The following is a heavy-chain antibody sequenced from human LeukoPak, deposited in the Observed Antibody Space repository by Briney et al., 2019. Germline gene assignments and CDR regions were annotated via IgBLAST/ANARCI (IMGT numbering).Heavy chain of an antibody. J-gene: IGHJ4*02. Sequence: GGSLTLSCVASGFTYSNYEMNWVRQAPGKGLEWVSFVSHSSDFIYYADCVEGRFTISRDNSKHTLFLHMNSLRGDDAAVFLCARCCNNCYGEVWLDYWGEGSPVTVSS. CDR3: ARCCNNCYGEVWLDY. CDR1: GFTYSNYE. V-gene: IGHV3-48*03. D-gene: IGHD2-2*01. CDR2: VSHSSDFI.